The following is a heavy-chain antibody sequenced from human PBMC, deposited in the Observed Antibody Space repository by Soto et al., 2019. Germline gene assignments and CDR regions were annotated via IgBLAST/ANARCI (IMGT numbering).Heavy chain of an antibody. CDR1: GYTLTELS. CDR3: VTRGGYYYYYMDV. Sequence: ASVKVSCKVSGYTLTELSMHWVRQAPGKGLEWMGGFDPEDGETIYAQKFQGRVTMTEDTSTDTAYMELSSLRSEDTAVYYCVTRGGYYYYYMDVWGKGTTVTVSS. D-gene: IGHD3-16*01. J-gene: IGHJ6*03. V-gene: IGHV1-24*01. CDR2: FDPEDGET.